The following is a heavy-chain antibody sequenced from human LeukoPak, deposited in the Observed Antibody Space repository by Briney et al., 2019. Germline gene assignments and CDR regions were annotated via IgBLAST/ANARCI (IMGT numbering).Heavy chain of an antibody. CDR2: INTGDIT. CDR3: VKGGFTYYDD. D-gene: IGHD3-22*01. V-gene: IGHV3-23*01. Sequence: GRSLRLSCTASGFTFGDYLMNWVRQAPEKGLEWVSTINTGDITFYANTVKGRFTISRDNSKNALFLQMNSLRAEDTAIYYCVKGGFTYYDDWGQGTLVTVSS. CDR1: GFTFGDYL. J-gene: IGHJ4*02.